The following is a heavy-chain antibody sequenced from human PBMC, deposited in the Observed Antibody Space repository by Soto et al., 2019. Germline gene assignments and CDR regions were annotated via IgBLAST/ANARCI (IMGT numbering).Heavy chain of an antibody. CDR2: IYYIGTT. J-gene: IGHJ4*02. CDR3: AREERQLSRYGGDFDY. CDR1: DGSVNSGNYY. D-gene: IGHD3-16*01. V-gene: IGHV4-61*01. Sequence: QVQLQESGPGLVKPSETLSLTCSVSDGSVNSGNYYWSWIRQPPGKGLEWIGHIYYIGTTNYNPSLKSRVTISVDTSKNQSSLRVPPVTAADTAVYFCAREERQLSRYGGDFDYWGQGILVTVSS.